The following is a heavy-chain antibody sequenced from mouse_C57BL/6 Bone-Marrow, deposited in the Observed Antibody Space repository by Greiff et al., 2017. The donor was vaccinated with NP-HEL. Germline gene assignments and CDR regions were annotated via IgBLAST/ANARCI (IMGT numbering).Heavy chain of an antibody. D-gene: IGHD1-1*01. CDR3: ARGYYGSSFYYAMDY. CDR2: IYPRSGNT. J-gene: IGHJ4*01. CDR1: GYTFTSYG. V-gene: IGHV1-81*01. Sequence: QVQLQQSGAELARPGASVKLSCKASGYTFTSYGISWVKQRTGQGLEWIGEIYPRSGNTYYNEKFKGKATLTADKSSSTAYMELRSLTSEDSAVYFCARGYYGSSFYYAMDYWGQGTSVTVSS.